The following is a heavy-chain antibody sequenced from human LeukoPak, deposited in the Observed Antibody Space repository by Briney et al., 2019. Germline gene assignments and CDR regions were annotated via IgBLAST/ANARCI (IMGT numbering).Heavy chain of an antibody. Sequence: SETLSLTCTVSGASSSNNYWSWIRQSPGKGLEWIGYIHTSGTTNYSPSLKGRVSISLDTSRSQFSLELSSVTAADTAVYFCAVSAPICCWFDPWGQGTLVFVSS. CDR1: GASSSNNY. D-gene: IGHD2-2*01. V-gene: IGHV4-4*08. CDR3: AVSAPICCWFDP. J-gene: IGHJ5*02. CDR2: IHTSGTT.